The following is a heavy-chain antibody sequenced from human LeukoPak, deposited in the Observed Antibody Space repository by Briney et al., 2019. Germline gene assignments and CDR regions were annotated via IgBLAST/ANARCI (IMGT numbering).Heavy chain of an antibody. D-gene: IGHD2-15*01. CDR2: IKSKTDGGTT. V-gene: IGHV3-15*07. CDR1: GFTFSNAW. J-gene: IGHJ4*02. Sequence: GSLRLSCAASGFTFSNAWMNWVRQAPGKGLEWVGRIKSKTDGGTTDYAAPVKGRFTISRDDSKNTLYLQMNSLKTEDTAVYYCTTENLCSGGSCYSGFDYWGQGTLVTVSS. CDR3: TTENLCSGGSCYSGFDY.